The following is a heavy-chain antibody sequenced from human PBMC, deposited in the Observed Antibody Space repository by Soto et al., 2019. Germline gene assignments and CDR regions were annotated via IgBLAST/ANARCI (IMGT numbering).Heavy chain of an antibody. CDR2: IYYSGST. CDR1: GGSISGYY. D-gene: IGHD2-2*01. V-gene: IGHV4-59*08. Sequence: SETLCLTCTVAGGSISGYYWSWIRQPPGKGLEWIGYIYYSGSTNYNPSLKSRVTISVDTSKNQFSLKLSSVTAADTAVYYCARQRSQLPNKYYYYYMDVWGKGTTVTVSS. J-gene: IGHJ6*03. CDR3: ARQRSQLPNKYYYYYMDV.